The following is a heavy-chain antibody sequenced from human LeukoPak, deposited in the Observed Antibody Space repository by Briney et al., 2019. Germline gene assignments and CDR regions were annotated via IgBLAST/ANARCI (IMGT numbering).Heavy chain of an antibody. Sequence: SDTLSLTCTVSGGSISSHYWSWIRQPPGKGLEWIGYIYYSGSTNYNPSLKSRVTISVDTSKNQFSLKLSSVTAADTAGYYCARVIGVGNAPEGWFEPRGQGTLVTVSS. D-gene: IGHD2-21*01. CDR3: ARVIGVGNAPEGWFEP. CDR1: GGSISSHY. V-gene: IGHV4-59*11. CDR2: IYYSGST. J-gene: IGHJ5*02.